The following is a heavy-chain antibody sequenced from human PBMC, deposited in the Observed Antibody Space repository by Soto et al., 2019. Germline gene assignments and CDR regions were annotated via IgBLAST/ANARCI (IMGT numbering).Heavy chain of an antibody. D-gene: IGHD3-16*01. J-gene: IGHJ5*02. CDR3: AIDEPHYVGNFFNWFDP. V-gene: IGHV1-8*01. Sequence: ASVKVSCKASGYTFTSYDINWVRQATGQGLEWMGWMNPNSGNTGYAQKFQGRVTMTRNTSISTAYMELSSLRSEDTAVYYCAIDEPHYVGNFFNWFDPWGQGTLVTVSS. CDR2: MNPNSGNT. CDR1: GYTFTSYD.